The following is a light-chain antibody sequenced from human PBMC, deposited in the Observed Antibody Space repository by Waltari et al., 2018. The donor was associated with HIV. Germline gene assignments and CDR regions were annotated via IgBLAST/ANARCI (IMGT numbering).Light chain of an antibody. CDR2: SSN. J-gene: IGLJ2*01. CDR3: AAWDDSLKGVI. CDR1: NSNIGSNP. V-gene: IGLV1-44*01. Sequence: QSVLTQPPSASGTPGQRVTISCSGSNSNIGSNPVNWYQHLPETAPKLLIKSSNRRPSGVPDRFSASKSGTSASLAISGLQSEDESDYYCAAWDDSLKGVIFGGGTKLTVL.